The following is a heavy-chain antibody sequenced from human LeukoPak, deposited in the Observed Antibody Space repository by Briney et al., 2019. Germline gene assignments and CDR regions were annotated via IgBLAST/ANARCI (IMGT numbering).Heavy chain of an antibody. Sequence: ASVKVSCKASGYTFTGYYMHWLRQAPGQGLEWMGWINPNSGGTNYAQKFQGRVTMTRDTSISTAYMELSRLRSDDTAVYYCARDIKQQLALYYFDYWGQGTLVTVSS. CDR3: ARDIKQQLALYYFDY. V-gene: IGHV1-2*02. D-gene: IGHD6-13*01. CDR2: INPNSGGT. J-gene: IGHJ4*02. CDR1: GYTFTGYY.